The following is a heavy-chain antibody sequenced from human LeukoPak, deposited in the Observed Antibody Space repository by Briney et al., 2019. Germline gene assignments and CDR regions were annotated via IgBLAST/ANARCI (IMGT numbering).Heavy chain of an antibody. CDR3: ARVGGWAPYYYFYMDV. J-gene: IGHJ6*03. Sequence: SETLSLTCTVSGGSISSGGYYWSWVRQHPGKGLEWIGYIYYSGSTYYNPSLKSRVTMPVDTSKNQFSLKLSSVTAADTAMYYCARVGGWAPYYYFYMDVWGKGTTVTVSS. V-gene: IGHV4-31*03. CDR2: IYYSGST. D-gene: IGHD3-16*01. CDR1: GGSISSGGYY.